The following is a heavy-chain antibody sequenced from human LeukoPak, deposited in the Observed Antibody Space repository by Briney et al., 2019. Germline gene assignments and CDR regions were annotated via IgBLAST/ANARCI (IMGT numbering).Heavy chain of an antibody. V-gene: IGHV4-34*01. Sequence: SETLSLTCAVYGGSFSGYYWSWIRQPPGKGLEWIWEINHSGSTSYNPSLKSRVTISVDTSKNQFSLKLSSVTAADTAVYYCASEPRWGYSGSYADYWGKGTTVTISS. D-gene: IGHD1-26*01. CDR1: GGSFSGYY. J-gene: IGHJ6*04. CDR3: ASEPRWGYSGSYADY. CDR2: INHSGST.